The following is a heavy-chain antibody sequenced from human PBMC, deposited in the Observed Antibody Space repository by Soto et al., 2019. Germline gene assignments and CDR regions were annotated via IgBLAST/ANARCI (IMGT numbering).Heavy chain of an antibody. CDR2: ITYDATNE. CDR3: ARKAVPDF. D-gene: IGHD6-19*01. CDR1: GFSFSKYA. J-gene: IGHJ6*02. Sequence: GGSLRLSCAASGFSFSKYAMHWVRQAPGKGLEWVAVITYDATNEYYADSVKGRFTISRDNSNNTLSLHMSSLRLADTAVYYCARKAVPDFWGQGTTVTVSS. V-gene: IGHV3-30-3*01.